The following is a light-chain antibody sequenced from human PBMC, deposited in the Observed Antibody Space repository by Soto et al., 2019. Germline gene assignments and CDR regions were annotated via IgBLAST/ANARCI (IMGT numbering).Light chain of an antibody. J-gene: IGLJ1*01. CDR2: EVD. CDR1: SSDVGSYNY. CDR3: SSYAGGNNFV. V-gene: IGLV2-8*01. Sequence: QSALTQPPSASGSPGQSVTISCTGTSSDVGSYNYVSRYQHHPGRAPKLMIYEVDKRPSGVPDRFSGSKSGNTASLTVSGLQAEDEAHYYCSSYAGGNNFVFGTGTKLTVL.